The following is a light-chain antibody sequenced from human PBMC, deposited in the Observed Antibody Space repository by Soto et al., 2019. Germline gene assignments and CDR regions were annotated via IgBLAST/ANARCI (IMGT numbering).Light chain of an antibody. Sequence: QSVLTQPPSASGTPGQRVTISCSGSNSNIGSNTVNWYQQLPGTAPKLPIFSNNQRPSGVPDRFSGSKSGTSASLAISGLQSDDEADYYCAAWDDSLNGVVFGGGTKVTVL. J-gene: IGLJ2*01. CDR3: AAWDDSLNGVV. CDR1: NSNIGSNT. CDR2: SNN. V-gene: IGLV1-44*01.